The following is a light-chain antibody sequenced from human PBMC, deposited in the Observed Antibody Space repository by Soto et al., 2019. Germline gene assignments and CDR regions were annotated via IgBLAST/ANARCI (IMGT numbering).Light chain of an antibody. V-gene: IGLV2-11*01. J-gene: IGLJ2*01. Sequence: QSVLTQPPSVSGSPGQSVTISCTGTSSDVGNYNYVSWHRQHPGKAPKLMIYDVTKRPSGVPDRFSGSKSGNTASLTISGLQAEDEAEYHCCSYAGRDILLFGGGTQLTVL. CDR3: CSYAGRDILL. CDR1: SSDVGNYNY. CDR2: DVT.